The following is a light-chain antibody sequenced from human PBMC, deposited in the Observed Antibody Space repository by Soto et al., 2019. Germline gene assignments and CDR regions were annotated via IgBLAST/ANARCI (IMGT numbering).Light chain of an antibody. Sequence: DIPMTQSPSSLSASVGDIVTITCRASQSISSYLKWYQQKPGKAPKLLIYAASSLQSGVPSRFSGSGSGTDYTLTISSLQPEDVSTYYCQQSYSTPQFTFGPGTKVDIK. CDR1: QSISSY. CDR2: AAS. J-gene: IGKJ3*01. V-gene: IGKV1-39*01. CDR3: QQSYSTPQFT.